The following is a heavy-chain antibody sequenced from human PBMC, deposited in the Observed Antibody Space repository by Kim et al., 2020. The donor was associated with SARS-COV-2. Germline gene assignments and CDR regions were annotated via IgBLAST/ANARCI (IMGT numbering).Heavy chain of an antibody. V-gene: IGHV1-69*01. D-gene: IGHD3-16*01. CDR3: ARDWGGMDV. CDR2: GTA. J-gene: IGHJ6*02. Sequence: GTANYAKKFQGKVTITADESTSTAYMELSSLRSEDTAVYYCARDWGGMDVWGQGTTVTVSS.